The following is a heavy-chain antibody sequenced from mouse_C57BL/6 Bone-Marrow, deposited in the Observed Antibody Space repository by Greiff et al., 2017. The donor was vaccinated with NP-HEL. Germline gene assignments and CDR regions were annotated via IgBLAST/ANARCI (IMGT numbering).Heavy chain of an antibody. J-gene: IGHJ1*03. Sequence: QVQLQQSGAELARPGASVKLSCKASGYTFTSYGISWVKQRTGQGLEWIGEIYPRSGNTYYNEKFKGKATLTADKSSSTAYMELRSLTSEDSAVYFCARYYGNYVWYFDVWGTGTTVTVSS. CDR3: ARYYGNYVWYFDV. D-gene: IGHD2-1*01. CDR1: GYTFTSYG. CDR2: IYPRSGNT. V-gene: IGHV1-81*01.